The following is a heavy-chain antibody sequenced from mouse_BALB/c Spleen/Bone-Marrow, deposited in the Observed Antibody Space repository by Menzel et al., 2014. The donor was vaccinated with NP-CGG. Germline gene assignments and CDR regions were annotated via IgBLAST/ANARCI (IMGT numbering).Heavy chain of an antibody. V-gene: IGHV14-3*02. D-gene: IGHD4-1*01. CDR2: IDPANGNT. CDR3: VGWEDY. CDR1: GFNIXDTY. J-gene: IGHJ2*01. Sequence: EVQLQQSGAELVKPGASVKLSCTASGFNIXDTYMHWVKQRPDQGLEWIGRIDPANGNTKYNPKFQGKATITSDTSSNTAYLQLSSLTSGDTAVSYCVGWEDYWGQGTTLTVSS.